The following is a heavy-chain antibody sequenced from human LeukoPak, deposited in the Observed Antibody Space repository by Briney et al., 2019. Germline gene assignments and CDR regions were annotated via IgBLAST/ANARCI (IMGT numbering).Heavy chain of an antibody. CDR3: ARGDYYGSGTNWFDP. CDR2: IYYSGST. CDR1: GGSISSYY. J-gene: IGHJ5*02. V-gene: IGHV4-59*01. Sequence: SETLSLTCTVSGGSISSYYWSWIRQPPGKGLEWIGYIYYSGSTNYNPSLKSRATISVDTSKNQFSLKLSSVTAADTAVYYCARGDYYGSGTNWFDPWGQGTLVTVSS. D-gene: IGHD3-10*01.